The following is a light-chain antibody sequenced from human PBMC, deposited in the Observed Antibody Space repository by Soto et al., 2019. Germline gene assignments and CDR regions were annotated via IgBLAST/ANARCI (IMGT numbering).Light chain of an antibody. CDR1: QNVRTF. Sequence: EVVLTQSPATLSLSPGERATLSGRASQNVRTFLDWYQQKPGQAPRLLIYGASNRATGILARFSGSGSGTDLTLTISSLEPEDFAVYYCQQHSHWPPWTFGQGTKVDIK. CDR3: QQHSHWPPWT. CDR2: GAS. V-gene: IGKV3-11*01. J-gene: IGKJ1*01.